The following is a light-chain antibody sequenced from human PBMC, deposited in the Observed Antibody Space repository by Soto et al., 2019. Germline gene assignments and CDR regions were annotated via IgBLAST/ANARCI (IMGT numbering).Light chain of an antibody. CDR1: SSIIGAGYD. CDR2: GNI. CDR3: HSYDSSLSAVV. Sequence: QLVLTQPPSVSGAPGQRVTISCTGSSSIIGAGYDVHWYQQLPGTAPRLLIYGNINRPSGVPDRFSGSKSGTSASLAITGLQAEDEAEYYCHSYDSSLSAVVFGGGTKLTVL. V-gene: IGLV1-40*01. J-gene: IGLJ2*01.